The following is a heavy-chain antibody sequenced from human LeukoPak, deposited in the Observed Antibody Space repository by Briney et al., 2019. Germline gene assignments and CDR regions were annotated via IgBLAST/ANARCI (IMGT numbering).Heavy chain of an antibody. CDR2: IYTSGST. D-gene: IGHD3-22*01. CDR3: ARDLRYYDSSGYYNWFDP. CDR1: GGSISSYY. Sequence: SETLSLTCTVSGGSISSYYWSWIRHPAGKGLEWIRRIYTSGSTNYNPSLKSRVTMSVDTSKNQFSLKLSSVTAADTAVYYCARDLRYYDSSGYYNWFDPWGQGTLVTVSS. V-gene: IGHV4-4*07. J-gene: IGHJ5*02.